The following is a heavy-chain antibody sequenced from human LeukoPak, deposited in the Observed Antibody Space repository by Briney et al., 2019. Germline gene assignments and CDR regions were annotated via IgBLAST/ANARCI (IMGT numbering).Heavy chain of an antibody. Sequence: SETLSLTCTVSGGSISGYYWSWIRQPPGKGLEWIGYIYYSGSTNYNPSLKSRVTISVDTSKNQFSLKLSSVTAADTAVYYCAIGSGSYFFDYWGQGTLVTVSS. J-gene: IGHJ4*02. CDR1: GGSISGYY. V-gene: IGHV4-59*01. CDR2: IYYSGST. CDR3: AIGSGSYFFDY. D-gene: IGHD3-10*01.